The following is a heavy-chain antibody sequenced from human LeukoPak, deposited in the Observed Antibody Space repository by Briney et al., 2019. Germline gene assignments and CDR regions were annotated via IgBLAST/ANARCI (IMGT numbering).Heavy chain of an antibody. CDR1: GFTFSSYS. CDR3: ARAPNYYDSSGYYYGDY. V-gene: IGHV3-48*04. Sequence: PGGSLRLSCAASGFTFSSYSMNWVRQAPGKGLEWVSYISSSSSIIYYADSVKGRFTISRDNAKNSLYLQMNSLRAEDTALYYCARAPNYYDSSGYYYGDYWGQGTLVTVSS. CDR2: ISSSSSII. D-gene: IGHD3-22*01. J-gene: IGHJ4*02.